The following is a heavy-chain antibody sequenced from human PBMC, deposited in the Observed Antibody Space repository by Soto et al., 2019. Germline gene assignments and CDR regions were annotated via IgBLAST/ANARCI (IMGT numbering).Heavy chain of an antibody. V-gene: IGHV5-51*03. D-gene: IGHD1-1*01. CDR1: GYNFTTYW. J-gene: IGHJ4*02. CDR3: ARRRAWNDAFDF. CDR2: IYPADSDT. Sequence: EVQLVQSGAEVKKPGESLKISCKASGYNFTTYWIGWVRQMPGKGLELMGVIYPADSDTRYRPPFQGQVTFSADKSLTTASLQCNSLKASDTAKYYCARRRAWNDAFDFWGQGTLVTVSS.